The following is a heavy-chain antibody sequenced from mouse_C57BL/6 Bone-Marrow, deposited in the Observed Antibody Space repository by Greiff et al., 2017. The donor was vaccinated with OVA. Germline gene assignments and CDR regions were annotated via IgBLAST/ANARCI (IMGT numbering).Heavy chain of an antibody. Sequence: DVKLQESGGGLVQPGGSLKLSCAASGFTFSDYYMYWVRQTPEKRLEWVAYISNGGGSTYYPDTVKGRFTLSRDNAKNTLYLQMIRLKSDDTAMYYCARTHYYVSRGYAMDYWGQGTSVTVSS. CDR2: ISNGGGST. CDR1: GFTFSDYY. CDR3: ARTHYYVSRGYAMDY. J-gene: IGHJ4*01. D-gene: IGHD1-1*01. V-gene: IGHV5-12*01.